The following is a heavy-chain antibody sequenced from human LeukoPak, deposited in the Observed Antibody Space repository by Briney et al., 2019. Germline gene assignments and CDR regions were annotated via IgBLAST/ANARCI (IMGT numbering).Heavy chain of an antibody. CDR3: ARSLTSGSYIAYYFDY. CDR1: GFTFTSSA. D-gene: IGHD1-26*01. CDR2: IVVGSGNT. J-gene: IGHJ4*02. Sequence: GASVKVSCKASGFTFTSSAMQWARQARGQGLEWIGWIVVGSGNTNYAQKFQERVTITRDMSTSTAYMELSSLRSEDTAVYYCARSLTSGSYIAYYFDYWGQGTLVTVSS. V-gene: IGHV1-58*02.